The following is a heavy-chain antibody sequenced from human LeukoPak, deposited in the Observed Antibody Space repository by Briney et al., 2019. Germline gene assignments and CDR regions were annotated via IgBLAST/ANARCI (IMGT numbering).Heavy chain of an antibody. CDR3: VKISSSWYFGY. D-gene: IGHD6-13*01. CDR1: GFTFSNYA. Sequence: GGSLRLSCSASGFTFSNYAMHWVRQAPGKGLEYVSAISSNGGSTYYADSVKGRVAISRDNSKNTLYLQMSSLRAEDTAVYYCVKISSSWYFGYWGQGTLVTVSS. CDR2: ISSNGGST. J-gene: IGHJ4*02. V-gene: IGHV3-64D*06.